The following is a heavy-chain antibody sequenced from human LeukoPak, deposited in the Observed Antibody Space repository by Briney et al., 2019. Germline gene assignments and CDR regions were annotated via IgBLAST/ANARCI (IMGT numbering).Heavy chain of an antibody. CDR1: GGSISGYY. CDR2: IYNSGST. J-gene: IGHJ6*02. CDR3: ARGTLRGNNGAYGMDV. Sequence: SETLSLTRTVSGGSISGYYWTWIRQPPGTGLEWIGYIYNSGSTKYNPSLESRVSISLDTSNNQFSLRLTSVTAADTAVYYCARGTLRGNNGAYGMDVWGQGTTVTVSS. V-gene: IGHV4-4*08. D-gene: IGHD1/OR15-1a*01.